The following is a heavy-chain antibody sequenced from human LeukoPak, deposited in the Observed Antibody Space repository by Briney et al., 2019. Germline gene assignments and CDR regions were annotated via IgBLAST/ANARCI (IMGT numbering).Heavy chain of an antibody. D-gene: IGHD2-2*01. CDR3: ARVGDIVVVPAAMDAFDI. CDR1: GGSISSYY. Sequence: SETLSLTCTVSGGSISSYYWSWIRQPPGKGLEWIGYIYYSGSTNYNPSLKSRVTISVDTSKNQFSLKLSSVTAADTAAYYCARVGDIVVVPAAMDAFDIWGQGTMVTVSS. V-gene: IGHV4-59*01. CDR2: IYYSGST. J-gene: IGHJ3*02.